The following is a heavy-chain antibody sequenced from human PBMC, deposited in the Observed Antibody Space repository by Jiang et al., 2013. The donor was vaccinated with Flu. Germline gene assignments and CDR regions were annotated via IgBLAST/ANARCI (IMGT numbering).Heavy chain of an antibody. Sequence: SLRISCKGSGYRFTSHWITWVRQMPGKGLEWMGIIYPDDSDTRYSPSFQGQVTISADKSITTAYLQWSSLKASDTAMYYCARHRGRMATIGYHLDYWGQGTLVNVSS. CDR3: ARHRGRMATIGYHLDY. D-gene: IGHD5-24*01. V-gene: IGHV5-51*01. J-gene: IGHJ4*02. CDR1: GYRFTSHW. CDR2: IYPDDSDT.